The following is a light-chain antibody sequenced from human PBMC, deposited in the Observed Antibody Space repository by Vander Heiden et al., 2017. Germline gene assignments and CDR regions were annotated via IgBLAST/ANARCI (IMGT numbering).Light chain of an antibody. V-gene: IGLV1-44*01. Sequence: QSVLTQPPSASGTPGQRVTISCSGSSSNIGSNTVNWYQQLPGTAPNLLIYSNNQRPSGVPARFSGSKSGTSASLAISGLQSEDEADYYCAAWDDSRNGVVFGGGTKLTVL. CDR1: SSNIGSNT. CDR3: AAWDDSRNGVV. CDR2: SNN. J-gene: IGLJ2*01.